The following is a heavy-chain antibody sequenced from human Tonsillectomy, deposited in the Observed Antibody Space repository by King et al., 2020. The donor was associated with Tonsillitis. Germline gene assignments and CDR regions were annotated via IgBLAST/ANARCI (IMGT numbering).Heavy chain of an antibody. D-gene: IGHD6-19*01. J-gene: IGHJ4*02. Sequence: QLVQSGAEVKRPGSSVKVSCKASGYTFSVYSVHWVRQAPGQGLEWMGWIKPDSGGTNYAHKFDGRVTMTTDTSISTAYMELTGLRLDDTAVYYCARETGGWRAFDYWGQGVLVTVSS. CDR1: GYTFSVYS. CDR2: IKPDSGGT. V-gene: IGHV1-2*07. CDR3: ARETGGWRAFDY.